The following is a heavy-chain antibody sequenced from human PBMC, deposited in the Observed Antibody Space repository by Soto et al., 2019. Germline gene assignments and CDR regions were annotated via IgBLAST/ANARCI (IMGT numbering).Heavy chain of an antibody. CDR1: GGSFSGYY. CDR3: ARGGGRYYYYYYGMDV. D-gene: IGHD1-26*01. V-gene: IGHV4-34*01. CDR2: INHSGST. J-gene: IGHJ6*02. Sequence: ETLSLTCADYGGSFSGYYWSWMRQPPGKGLEWIGEINHSGSTNYNPSLKSRVTISVDTSKNQFSLKLRSVTAADTAVYYCARGGGRYYYYYYGMDVWGQGTTVTVSS.